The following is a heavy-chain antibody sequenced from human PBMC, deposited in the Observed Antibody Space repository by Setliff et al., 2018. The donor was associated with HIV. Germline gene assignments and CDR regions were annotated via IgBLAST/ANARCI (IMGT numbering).Heavy chain of an antibody. CDR2: INPNNGDT. V-gene: IGHV1-2*06. Sequence: GASVKVSCKASGYIFTGYYIHWVRQAPGQGLEWMGRINPNNGDTNSAQKFQGRVTMTRDTSISTAYMELSRLRSDDTAVYYCARDRWVWGGSDSGYYYYFVDVWGKGTTVTVSS. CDR1: GYIFTGYY. J-gene: IGHJ6*03. D-gene: IGHD6-19*01. CDR3: ARDRWVWGGSDSGYYYYFVDV.